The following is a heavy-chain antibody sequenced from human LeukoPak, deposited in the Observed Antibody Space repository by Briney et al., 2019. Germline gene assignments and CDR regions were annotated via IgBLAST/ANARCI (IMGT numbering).Heavy chain of an antibody. CDR2: IKYDGKDR. CDR3: ARDYFRSNWGKFDS. D-gene: IGHD3-16*01. V-gene: IGHV3-7*01. CDR1: GFMFNDYW. J-gene: IGHJ4*02. Sequence: GGSLRLSCAASGFMFNDYWMTWVRQAPGKGLEWVANIKYDGKDRSYVDSVKGRFTIYRDNAKNSLYLQMNSLRAEDTAVYYCARDYFRSNWGKFDSWGQGTLVTVSS.